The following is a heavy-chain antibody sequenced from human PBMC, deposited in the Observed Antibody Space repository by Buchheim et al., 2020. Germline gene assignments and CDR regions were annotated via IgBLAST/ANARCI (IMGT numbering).Heavy chain of an antibody. J-gene: IGHJ6*02. D-gene: IGHD3-16*01. V-gene: IGHV3-30*18. CDR3: AKDWANSGMDV. CDR2: ISYDGNNK. Sequence: QVQLVESGGGVVQPGRSLRLSCGVSGFTFRTYGMYWVRQAPGKGLEWLAVISYDGNNKYYADSVKGRFTISRDNSKNTLYLQIHSLRADDTAVYYCAKDWANSGMDVWGQGTT. CDR1: GFTFRTYG.